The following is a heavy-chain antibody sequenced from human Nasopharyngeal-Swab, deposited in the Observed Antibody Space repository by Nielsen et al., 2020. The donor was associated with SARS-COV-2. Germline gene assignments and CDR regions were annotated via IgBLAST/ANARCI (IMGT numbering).Heavy chain of an antibody. Sequence: GESLKISCTGFGYSFANYWIGWVRQMPGKGLEWMGSIYPGNSDNRYSPAFHGRVTMSADKSINTAYLQWTSLRASDTAVYFCARRAARDGYNYEVDPWGQGTLVTVSS. J-gene: IGHJ5*02. V-gene: IGHV5-51*01. D-gene: IGHD5-24*01. CDR3: ARRAARDGYNYEVDP. CDR2: IYPGNSDN. CDR1: GYSFANYW.